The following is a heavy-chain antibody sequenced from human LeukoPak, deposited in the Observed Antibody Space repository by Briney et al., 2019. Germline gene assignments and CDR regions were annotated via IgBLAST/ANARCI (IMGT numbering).Heavy chain of an antibody. V-gene: IGHV1-69*13. CDR3: ASLTGPQPGY. J-gene: IGHJ4*02. D-gene: IGHD1-14*01. CDR2: IIPIFGTA. Sequence: AASVKVSCKASGGTFSSYAISWVRQAPGQRLEWMGGIIPIFGTANYAQKFQGRVTITADESTSTAYMELSSLRSEDTAVYYCASLTGPQPGYWGQGTLVSVSS. CDR1: GGTFSSYA.